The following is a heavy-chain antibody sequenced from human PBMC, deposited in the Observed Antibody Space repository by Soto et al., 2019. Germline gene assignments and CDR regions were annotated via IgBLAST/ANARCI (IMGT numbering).Heavy chain of an antibody. CDR1: GASICTYY. J-gene: IGHJ5*02. CDR3: ARDLKEYCSDGKCNWFDP. CDR2: ISYSGST. D-gene: IGHD2-15*01. V-gene: IGHV4-59*01. Sequence: PSETLSLTCTVSGASICTYYWSWIRRPPGKGLEWIGYISYSGSTNYNPSLKSRVTISFDASKNEISLQVRSATAADAAVYYCARDLKEYCSDGKCNWFDPWGQGTLVTFSS.